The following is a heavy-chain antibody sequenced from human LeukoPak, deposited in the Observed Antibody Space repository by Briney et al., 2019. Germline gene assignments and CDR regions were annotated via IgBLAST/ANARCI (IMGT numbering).Heavy chain of an antibody. CDR2: ISSDESER. V-gene: IGHV3-30*18. J-gene: IGHJ5*02. Sequence: GGSLRLSCAASGFTFSKYEMSWVRQAPGKGLEWVAVISSDESERYYADSVKRRFTISRDNSKNTLYLQMNTLRASDTALYYCVKMGPSDFCKYNWSYPWGQGTLVTVSS. D-gene: IGHD2-21*02. CDR3: VKMGPSDFCKYNWSYP. CDR1: GFTFSKYE.